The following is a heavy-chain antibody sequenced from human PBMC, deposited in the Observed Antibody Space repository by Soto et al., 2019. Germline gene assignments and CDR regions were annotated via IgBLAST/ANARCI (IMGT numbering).Heavy chain of an antibody. V-gene: IGHV3-53*01. D-gene: IGHD3-9*01. CDR3: GRVGEYYDILPSYIDY. CDR1: GFTVSSNY. J-gene: IGHJ4*02. Sequence: GGSLRHSCAASGFTVSSNYMSWVRHALGKGLERVSVIYSGGSTYYADSVKGRFTISRDNSKNTLYLQMNSLRAEDTAVYYCGRVGEYYDILPSYIDYWGQGALVTVFS. CDR2: IYSGGST.